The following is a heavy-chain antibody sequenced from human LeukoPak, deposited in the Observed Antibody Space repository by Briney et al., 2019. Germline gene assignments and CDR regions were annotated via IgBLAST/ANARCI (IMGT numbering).Heavy chain of an antibody. CDR3: ARVDPYGSGSPLGTEGFDY. D-gene: IGHD3-10*01. CDR1: GFTFSDYY. Sequence: PGGSLRLSCAASGFTFSDYYMSWIRQAPGKGLECVSYISSSSSYTNYADSVKCRFTISRDNAENSLYLQMNSLRAEDTAVYYCARVDPYGSGSPLGTEGFDYWGQGTLVTVSS. V-gene: IGHV3-11*06. J-gene: IGHJ4*02. CDR2: ISSSSSYT.